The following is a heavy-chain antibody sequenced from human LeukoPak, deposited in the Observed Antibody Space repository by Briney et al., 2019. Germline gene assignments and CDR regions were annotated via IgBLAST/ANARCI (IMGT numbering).Heavy chain of an antibody. D-gene: IGHD3-9*01. Sequence: PGGSLRSSCSASGFTASRNFMSGGRQAPGKGLEWVSDIYSGGSTYYADSVKGRFTISRDNSKNTLYLQMNSLRAEDTAVYYCARAIYDILTSQFYYIDYWGQGTLVTVSS. J-gene: IGHJ4*02. CDR1: GFTASRNF. V-gene: IGHV3-53*01. CDR3: ARAIYDILTSQFYYIDY. CDR2: IYSGGST.